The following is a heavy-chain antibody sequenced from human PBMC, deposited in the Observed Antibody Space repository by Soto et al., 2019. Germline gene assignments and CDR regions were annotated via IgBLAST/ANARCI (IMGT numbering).Heavy chain of an antibody. CDR1: GGTFSSYA. CDR3: ARPSVQQLISDYYYGKDV. V-gene: IGHV1-69*01. Sequence: QVQLVQSGAEVKKPGSSVKVSCKASGGTFSSYAISWVRQAPGQGLEWMGGIIPIFGTANYAQKFQGRVTITADDSTSTAYMELSSLRSEDTAVYYCARPSVQQLISDYYYGKDVWGQGTTVTVSS. CDR2: IIPIFGTA. D-gene: IGHD6-13*01. J-gene: IGHJ6*02.